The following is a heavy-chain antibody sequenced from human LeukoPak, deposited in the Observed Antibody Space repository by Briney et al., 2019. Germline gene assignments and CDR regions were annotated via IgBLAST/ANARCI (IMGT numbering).Heavy chain of an antibody. V-gene: IGHV3-20*04. D-gene: IGHD2-15*01. CDR3: ARDLSATWYSLAY. Sequence: PGGSLRLSCSGSGLKFGDYGLSWVRQAPGKGLEWVSGINWDGENTAYADSVKGRFTISRDNAENALYLQMDSLRAEDTALYYFARDLSATWYSLAYWGRGTLVTVSS. CDR1: GLKFGDYG. CDR2: INWDGENT. J-gene: IGHJ4*02.